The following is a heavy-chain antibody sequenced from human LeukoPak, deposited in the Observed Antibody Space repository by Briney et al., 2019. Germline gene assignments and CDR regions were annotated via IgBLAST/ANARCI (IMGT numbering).Heavy chain of an antibody. D-gene: IGHD5-18*01. CDR1: GFTFSSYS. J-gene: IGHJ6*03. CDR3: ARVGKYSYGYWDYYYMDV. V-gene: IGHV3-21*01. Sequence: PGGSLRLSCAASGFTFSSYSMNWVRQAPGKGLEWVSSISSSSSYIYYADSVKGRFTISRDNAKNSLYLQMNSLRAEDTAVYYCARVGKYSYGYWDYYYMDVWGKGTTVTVSS. CDR2: ISSSSSYI.